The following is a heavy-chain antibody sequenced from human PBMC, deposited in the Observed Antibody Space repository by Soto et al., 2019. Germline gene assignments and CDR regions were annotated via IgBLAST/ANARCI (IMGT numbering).Heavy chain of an antibody. CDR1: GRSFSGYQ. V-gene: IGHV4-34*01. CDR3: ARGLILWFGELSRRGGYYYYMDV. Sequence: QVQLQQWGAGLLKPSETLSLTCAVYGRSFSGYQWTWIRQTPGKGLEWIGEINDTGNINYNPSLKSRVTIFIDTPKKQISLKLTSVTAADTAVYYCARGLILWFGELSRRGGYYYYMDVWGKGTTVTVSS. CDR2: INDTGNI. D-gene: IGHD3-10*01. J-gene: IGHJ6*03.